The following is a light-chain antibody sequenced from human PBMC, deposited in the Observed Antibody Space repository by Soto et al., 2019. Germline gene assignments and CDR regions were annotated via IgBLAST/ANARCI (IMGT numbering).Light chain of an antibody. Sequence: EIVLTQSPATLSLSPGERATLSCRASQSIGLAIAWYQHKPGQAPRLLIFDASQRATGIPARFRGSGSGTDFTLSITSLDPEDYAVYYCQHRTDRPPWTFGQGTKVESK. CDR3: QHRTDRPPWT. J-gene: IGKJ1*01. V-gene: IGKV3-11*01. CDR1: QSIGLA. CDR2: DAS.